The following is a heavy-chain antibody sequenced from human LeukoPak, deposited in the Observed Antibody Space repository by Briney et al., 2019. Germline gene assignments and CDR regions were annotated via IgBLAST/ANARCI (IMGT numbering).Heavy chain of an antibody. CDR2: IYYSGST. CDR1: GGSISSYY. J-gene: IGHJ4*02. V-gene: IGHV4-59*01. CDR3: VRGPYNTLCDY. D-gene: IGHD1-14*01. Sequence: SETLSLTCTVSGGSISSYYWSWIRQPPGKGLEWIGYIYYSGSTNYNPSLKSRVTISVDTSKNQFSLKLSSMTAADTAVYDCVRGPYNTLCDYWGQGTLVTVSS.